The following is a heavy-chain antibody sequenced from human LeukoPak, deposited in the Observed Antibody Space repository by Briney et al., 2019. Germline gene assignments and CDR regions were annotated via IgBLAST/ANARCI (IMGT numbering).Heavy chain of an antibody. D-gene: IGHD3-22*01. V-gene: IGHV3-30*18. CDR1: GFTFTTYG. CDR2: IGNDGSNE. CDR3: AKDQDSSGYFFDY. J-gene: IGHJ4*02. Sequence: GGSLRLSCAASGFTFTTYGMHWVRQAPGKGLEWVAVIGNDGSNEYYSDSAKGRFTISRDNSKNTVYLQMNSLRGEDTAVYYCAKDQDSSGYFFDYWGQGTLVTVPS.